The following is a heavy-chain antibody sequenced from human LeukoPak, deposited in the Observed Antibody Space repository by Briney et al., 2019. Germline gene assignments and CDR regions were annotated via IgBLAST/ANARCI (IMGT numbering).Heavy chain of an antibody. Sequence: GGSLRLSCAASGFTFNNYAMSWVRQAPGKGLEWVSAISGSDAGTYYADSVKGRFTISRDNAKNSLYLQMNSLRAEDTAVYYCARVAVRGVFDYWGQGTLVTVSS. CDR1: GFTFNNYA. CDR3: ARVAVRGVFDY. CDR2: ISGSDAGT. J-gene: IGHJ4*02. V-gene: IGHV3-23*01. D-gene: IGHD3-10*01.